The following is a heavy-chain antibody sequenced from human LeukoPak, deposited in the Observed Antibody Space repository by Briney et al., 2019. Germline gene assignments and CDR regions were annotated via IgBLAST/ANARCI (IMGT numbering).Heavy chain of an antibody. Sequence: SETLSLTCAVYGGSFSGYYWSWIRRPPGKGLEWIGEINHSGSTNYNPSLKSRVTISVDTSKNQFSLKLSPVTAADTAVYYCARDCGGVVVNGATWGQGTLVTVSS. J-gene: IGHJ5*02. CDR2: INHSGST. CDR3: ARDCGGVVVNGAT. CDR1: GGSFSGYY. V-gene: IGHV4-34*01. D-gene: IGHD3-22*01.